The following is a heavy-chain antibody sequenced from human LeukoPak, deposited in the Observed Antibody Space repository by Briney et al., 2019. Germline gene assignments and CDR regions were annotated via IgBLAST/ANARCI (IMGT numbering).Heavy chain of an antibody. V-gene: IGHV3-23*01. J-gene: IGHJ5*02. CDR2: ISGSGGST. CDR3: AKNPTVTTAPTRVWFDP. Sequence: GGSLRLSCAASGFTFSSYAMSWVRQAPGKGLEWVSAISGSGGSTYYADSVKGRFTISRDNSKNTLYLQMNSLRAEDTAVYYCAKNPTVTTAPTRVWFDPWGQGTLVTVSS. D-gene: IGHD4-17*01. CDR1: GFTFSSYA.